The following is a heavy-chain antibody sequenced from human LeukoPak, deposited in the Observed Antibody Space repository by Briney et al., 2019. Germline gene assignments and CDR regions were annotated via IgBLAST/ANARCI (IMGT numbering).Heavy chain of an antibody. CDR2: INHSGST. Sequence: SSETLSLTCTVSGGSISSYYWSWIRQPPGKGLEWIGEINHSGSTNYKPSLKSRVTISLDTSKNQFSLKLSSVTAADTAVYYCARGRGRVVVITTSRRSFWFDSWGQGTLVTVSS. J-gene: IGHJ5*01. V-gene: IGHV4-34*01. D-gene: IGHD3-22*01. CDR1: GGSISSYY. CDR3: ARGRGRVVVITTSRRSFWFDS.